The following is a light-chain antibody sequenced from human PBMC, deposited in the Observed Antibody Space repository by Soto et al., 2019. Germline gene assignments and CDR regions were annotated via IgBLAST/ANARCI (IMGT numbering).Light chain of an antibody. CDR3: QQYSASPRT. CDR1: QSVSSN. J-gene: IGKJ1*01. V-gene: IGKV3-20*01. Sequence: EIVLTQSPATLSLSPGERATLSCRASQSVSSNLAWYQQKPGQAPRLLIHSASSRATGIPDRFSASGTGTDFTLTISRLEPEDFAVYYCQQYSASPRTFGQGTKVDIK. CDR2: SAS.